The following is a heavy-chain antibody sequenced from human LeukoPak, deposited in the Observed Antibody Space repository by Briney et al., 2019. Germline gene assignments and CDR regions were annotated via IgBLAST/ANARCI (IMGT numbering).Heavy chain of an antibody. CDR1: GGSITNYF. V-gene: IGHV4-59*08. D-gene: IGHD2-2*01. CDR2: ILYSGST. CDR3: ARQEVYCSSTSCYARGYSYGTFFDY. J-gene: IGHJ4*02. Sequence: SETLSLTCSVSGGSITNYFWSWIRQPPGKGLEWIGYILYSGSTKYNPSLKSRVTISVDTSKNQFSLKLSSVTAADTAVYYCARQEVYCSSTSCYARGYSYGTFFDYWGQGTLVTVSS.